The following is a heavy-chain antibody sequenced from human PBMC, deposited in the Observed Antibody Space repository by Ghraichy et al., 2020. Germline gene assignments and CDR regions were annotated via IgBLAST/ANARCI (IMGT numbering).Heavy chain of an antibody. D-gene: IGHD2-15*01. J-gene: IGHJ4*02. CDR2: IYYSGST. Sequence: SETLSLTCTVSGGSISSGGYYWSWIRQHPGKGLEWIGYIYYSGSTYYNPSLKSRVTISVDTSKNQFSLKLSSVTAADTAVYYCARGANLWRRGCSGGSCYSSDYWGQGTLVTVSS. CDR1: GGSISSGGYY. V-gene: IGHV4-31*03. CDR3: ARGANLWRRGCSGGSCYSSDY.